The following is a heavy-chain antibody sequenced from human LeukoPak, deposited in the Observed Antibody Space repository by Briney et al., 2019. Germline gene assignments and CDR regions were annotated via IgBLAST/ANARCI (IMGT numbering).Heavy chain of an antibody. CDR2: ISSSGTTI. J-gene: IGHJ4*02. Sequence: GGSLRLSCAASGFTFSDYYMSWIRQPPGKGLEWVSYISSSGTTIYYADSVRGRFTVSRNNAKNSLYLQMDSLSAEDTAVYYCASLRGVNRWGQGTLVTVSS. CDR1: GFTFSDYY. V-gene: IGHV3-11*01. D-gene: IGHD3-10*01. CDR3: ASLRGVNR.